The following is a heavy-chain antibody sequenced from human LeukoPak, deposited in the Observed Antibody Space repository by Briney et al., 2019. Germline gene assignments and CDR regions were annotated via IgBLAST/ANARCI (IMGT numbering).Heavy chain of an antibody. CDR2: IYYSGST. J-gene: IGHJ5*02. Sequence: SETLSLTCTVSGGSISSCYWSWIRQPPGKGLEWIGYIYYSGSTNYKPSLKSRVTISVDTSKNQFSLKLSSVTAADTAVYYCARGGYYGSGNDFRFDPWGQGALVTVSS. D-gene: IGHD3-10*01. CDR1: GGSISSCY. CDR3: ARGGYYGSGNDFRFDP. V-gene: IGHV4-59*01.